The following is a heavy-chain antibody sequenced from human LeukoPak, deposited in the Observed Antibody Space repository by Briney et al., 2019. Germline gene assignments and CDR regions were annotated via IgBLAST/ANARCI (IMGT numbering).Heavy chain of an antibody. CDR1: GFTFSSYG. D-gene: IGHD2-15*01. Sequence: GGSLRLSCAASGFTFSSYGMHWVRQAPGKGLEWVAVISYDGSNKYYADSVKGRFTISRDNSKNTLYLQMNSLRAEDTAVYYCAKDLEVCSGGSCYQAFDYWGQGTLVTVSS. V-gene: IGHV3-30*18. J-gene: IGHJ4*02. CDR2: ISYDGSNK. CDR3: AKDLEVCSGGSCYQAFDY.